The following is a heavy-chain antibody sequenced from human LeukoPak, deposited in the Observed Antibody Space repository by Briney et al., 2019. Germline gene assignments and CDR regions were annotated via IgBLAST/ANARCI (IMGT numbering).Heavy chain of an antibody. V-gene: IGHV3-53*01. CDR1: GFTVSSNY. CDR2: IYSGGST. J-gene: IGHJ6*03. CDR3: ESDIAGAHYYYYYMDV. D-gene: IGHD6-13*01. Sequence: PGGSLRLSCAASGFTVSSNYMSWVRQAPGKGLEWVAVIYSGGSTYYADSVKGRVTISIENSKNTMYLQMNSLRAEATAVYSCESDIAGAHYYYYYMDVWGKGTTVTVSS.